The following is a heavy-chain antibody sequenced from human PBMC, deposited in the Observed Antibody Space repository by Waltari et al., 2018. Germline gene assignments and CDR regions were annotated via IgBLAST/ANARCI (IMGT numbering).Heavy chain of an antibody. Sequence: QVQLQESGPGLVKPSETLSLTCAVSGYSISSGYYWGWIRQPPGKGLEWIGSIYHSGSTYYNPSLKSRVTISVDTSKNQFSLKLSSVTAADTAVYYCARAAQGDFDYWGQGTLVTVSS. J-gene: IGHJ4*02. D-gene: IGHD2-15*01. CDR1: GYSISSGYY. CDR2: IYHSGST. CDR3: ARAAQGDFDY. V-gene: IGHV4-38-2*01.